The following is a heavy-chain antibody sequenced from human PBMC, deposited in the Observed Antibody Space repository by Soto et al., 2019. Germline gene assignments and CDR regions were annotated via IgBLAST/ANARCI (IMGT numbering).Heavy chain of an antibody. CDR3: AKIPNYYYYYMDV. CDR2: ISYDGSNK. CDR1: GFTFSSYG. V-gene: IGHV3-30*18. Sequence: QVQLVESGGGVVQPGRSLRLSCAASGFTFSSYGMHWVRQAPGKGLEWVAVISYDGSNKYYADSVKGRFTISRDNSKNTLYLQMISLRAEDTAVYYCAKIPNYYYYYMDVWGKGTTVTVSS. J-gene: IGHJ6*03.